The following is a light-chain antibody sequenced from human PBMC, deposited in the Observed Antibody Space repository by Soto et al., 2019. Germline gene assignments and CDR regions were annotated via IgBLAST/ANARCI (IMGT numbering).Light chain of an antibody. CDR1: QRISSW. CDR3: ELCNSYPVT. V-gene: IGKV1-5*01. J-gene: IGKJ4*01. CDR2: DAS. Sequence: DIQMTQSPSTLSASVGDRVTITCLARQRISSWLAWYQQRPGRAPEVLLYDASSLESGVPSRFSGSGSGTEFTLTISSLQHDDFETYYCELCNSYPVTYGGGTKVEIK.